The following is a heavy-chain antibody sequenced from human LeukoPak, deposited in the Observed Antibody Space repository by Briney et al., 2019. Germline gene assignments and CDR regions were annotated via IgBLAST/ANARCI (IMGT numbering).Heavy chain of an antibody. Sequence: GASLRISCKGSGYSFTSYWIGWVRQMLGKGLEWMGIIYPGDSATRYSPSFQGQVTISADTSISTAYLQWSSLKASDTAMYYCARPLTAAGTALFAYWGQGTLVTVSS. CDR3: ARPLTAAGTALFAY. D-gene: IGHD6-19*01. J-gene: IGHJ4*02. CDR2: IYPGDSAT. CDR1: GYSFTSYW. V-gene: IGHV5-51*01.